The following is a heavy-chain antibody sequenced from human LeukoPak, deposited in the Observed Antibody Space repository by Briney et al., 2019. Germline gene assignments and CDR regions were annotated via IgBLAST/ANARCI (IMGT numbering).Heavy chain of an antibody. D-gene: IGHD3-22*01. J-gene: IGHJ4*02. CDR3: ARGRDYYYSSGLFDY. Sequence: SETLSLTCAVYGGSFSGYYWSWIRQPPGQGLEWIGEINHSGSTNYNPSLKSRVTISVDTSKNQFSLKLSSVTAADTAVYYCARGRDYYYSSGLFDYWGQGTLVTVSS. CDR2: INHSGST. CDR1: GGSFSGYY. V-gene: IGHV4-34*01.